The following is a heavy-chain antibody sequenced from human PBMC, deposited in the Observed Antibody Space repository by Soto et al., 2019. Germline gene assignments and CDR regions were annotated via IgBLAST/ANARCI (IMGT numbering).Heavy chain of an antibody. J-gene: IGHJ4*02. CDR2: ISYDGSNK. V-gene: IGHV3-30*03. CDR1: GFSFSSYG. CDR3: ARDGNYYDSSGHCFDY. Sequence: GGSLRLSCAASGFSFSSYGMHWVRQAPGKGLEWVAVISYDGSNKYYADSVKDRFTISRDNSKNTLYLQMNSLRAEDTAVYYCARDGNYYDSSGHCFDYWGQGTLVTGSS. D-gene: IGHD3-22*01.